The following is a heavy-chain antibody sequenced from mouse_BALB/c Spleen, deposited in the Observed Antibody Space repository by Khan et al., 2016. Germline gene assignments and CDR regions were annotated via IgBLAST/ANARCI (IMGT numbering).Heavy chain of an antibody. D-gene: IGHD1-1*01. V-gene: IGHV3-2*02. CDR2: ISYRGST. J-gene: IGHJ2*01. CDR3: ARYGSSYFDY. CDR1: GYSITSDYA. Sequence: EVQLQESGPGLVKPSQSLSLTCTVTGYSITSDYAWHWIRQFPGNKLEWLGYISYRGSTSYNPSLQSRISITRDTSKNQFFLRLNSVTTEDTATYYCARYGSSYFDYLWQGTTLTVSS.